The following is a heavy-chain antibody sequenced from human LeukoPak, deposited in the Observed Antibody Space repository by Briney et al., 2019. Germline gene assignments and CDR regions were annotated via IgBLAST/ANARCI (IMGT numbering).Heavy chain of an antibody. V-gene: IGHV4-39*07. CDR2: INHSGST. CDR3: ARRSHYYDSSGYLNWFDP. CDR1: GGSISSSSHY. Sequence: SETLSLTCTVSGGSISSSSHYWGWFRQPPGKGLEWIGEINHSGSTNYNPSLKSRVTISVDTSKNQFSLKLSSVTAADTAVYYCARRSHYYDSSGYLNWFDPWGQGTLVTVSS. J-gene: IGHJ5*02. D-gene: IGHD3-22*01.